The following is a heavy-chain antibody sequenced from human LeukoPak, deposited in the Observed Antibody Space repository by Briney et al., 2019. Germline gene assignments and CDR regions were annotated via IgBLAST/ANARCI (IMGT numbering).Heavy chain of an antibody. CDR3: ARTAITPFDY. Sequence: GGSLRLSCAASGFTFSSYGMHWVRQAPGKGLEWVAVISYDGSSKYYADSVKGRFTTSRDNSKNTLYLQMNSLRAEDTAVYYCARTAITPFDYWGQGTLVTVSS. CDR1: GFTFSSYG. J-gene: IGHJ4*02. CDR2: ISYDGSSK. D-gene: IGHD5-12*01. V-gene: IGHV3-30*03.